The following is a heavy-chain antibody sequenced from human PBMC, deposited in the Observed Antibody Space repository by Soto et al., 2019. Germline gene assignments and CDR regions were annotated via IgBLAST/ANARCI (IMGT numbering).Heavy chain of an antibody. D-gene: IGHD6-19*01. J-gene: IGHJ5*02. Sequence: GGSLRLSCAASGFTFSSYWMSWVCQATGKGLEWVANIKQDGSEGYYVDSVKGRFTISRDNAKNSLYLQMNSLRVEDTAVYYCARDRIAVAGGPRWFDPWGQGTLVTVSS. CDR2: IKQDGSEG. CDR3: ARDRIAVAGGPRWFDP. V-gene: IGHV3-7*05. CDR1: GFTFSSYW.